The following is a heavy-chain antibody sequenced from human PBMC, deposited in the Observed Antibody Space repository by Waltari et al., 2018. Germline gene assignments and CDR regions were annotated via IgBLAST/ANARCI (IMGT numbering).Heavy chain of an antibody. V-gene: IGHV1-2*01. Sequence: QVQLVQSGAEVKKPGASVKVSCKASGYTFTNYHIQWVRQAPGQGLEWLGRIHPTRDDTKYAKKCQSRLAGTWLTSISTVYMELSGLTSDDTGLYFCAREQLVGWGAIDYWGQGTLVTVSS. J-gene: IGHJ4*02. D-gene: IGHD1-1*01. CDR1: GYTFTNYH. CDR3: AREQLVGWGAIDY. CDR2: IHPTRDDT.